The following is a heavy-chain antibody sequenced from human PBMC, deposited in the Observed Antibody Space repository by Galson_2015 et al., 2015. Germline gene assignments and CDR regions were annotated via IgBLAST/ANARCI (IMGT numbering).Heavy chain of an antibody. CDR2: ISPSGGST. V-gene: IGHV3-23*01. J-gene: IGHJ4*02. CDR3: AKDYDLGSGYYAAHDS. CDR1: GFTFSTYA. Sequence: SLRLSCAASGFTFSTYALSWVRQAPGKGLEWVSTISPSGGSTYYVDSVKGRFTISRDNSKNTLYLLMNSLRAEDTAVYYCAKDYDLGSGYYAAHDSWGQGTLVTVSS. D-gene: IGHD3-3*01.